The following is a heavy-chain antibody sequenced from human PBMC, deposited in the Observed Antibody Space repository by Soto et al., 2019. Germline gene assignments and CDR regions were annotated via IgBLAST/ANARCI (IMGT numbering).Heavy chain of an antibody. D-gene: IGHD1-26*01. Sequence: LSLTCTVSGGSISSSNYYWGWIRQPPGKGLEWIGNIYHSGSTFYNPSLKSRVTISVDTSKNQFSLKLSSVTAADTAVYYCARRTIATYLDYWGQGTLVTVSS. CDR1: GGSISSSNYY. J-gene: IGHJ4*02. V-gene: IGHV4-39*01. CDR3: ARRTIATYLDY. CDR2: IYHSGST.